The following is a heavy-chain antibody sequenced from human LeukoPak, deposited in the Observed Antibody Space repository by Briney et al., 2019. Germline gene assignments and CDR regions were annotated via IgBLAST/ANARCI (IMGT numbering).Heavy chain of an antibody. V-gene: IGHV1-18*01. Sequence: ASVTVSCKASGYTFTSYGISWVRQAPGQGLEWMGWISAYNGNTNYAQKLQGRVTMTTDTSTSTAYMELRSLRSDDTAVYYCARDLYRYCGGDCPFDYWGQGTLVTVSS. CDR3: ARDLYRYCGGDCPFDY. J-gene: IGHJ4*02. D-gene: IGHD2-21*02. CDR1: GYTFTSYG. CDR2: ISAYNGNT.